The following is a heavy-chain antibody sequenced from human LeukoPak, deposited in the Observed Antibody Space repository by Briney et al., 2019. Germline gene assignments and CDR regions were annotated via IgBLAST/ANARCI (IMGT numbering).Heavy chain of an antibody. V-gene: IGHV4-59*12. J-gene: IGHJ5*02. CDR1: GGSISSYY. CDR3: ARGRSSSWYWGNWFDP. CDR2: IYYSGST. D-gene: IGHD6-13*01. Sequence: PSETLSLTCTVSGGSISSYYWSWIRQPPGKGLEWIGYIYYSGSTNYNPSLKSRVTISVDTSKNQFSLKLSSVTAADTAVYYCARGRSSSWYWGNWFDPWGQGTLVTVSS.